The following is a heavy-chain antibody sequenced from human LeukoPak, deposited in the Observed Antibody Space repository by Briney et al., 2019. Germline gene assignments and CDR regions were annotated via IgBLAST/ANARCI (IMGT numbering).Heavy chain of an antibody. CDR1: GFTFSSYA. D-gene: IGHD3-3*01. Sequence: GGSLRLSCAASGFTFSSYAMGWVRQAPGKGLEWVSAISGSGGSTYYADSVKGRFTISRDNSKNTLYLQMNSLRAEDTAVYYCATKVRFLEWLLPTEYNWFDPWGQGTLVTVSS. J-gene: IGHJ5*02. CDR2: ISGSGGST. CDR3: ATKVRFLEWLLPTEYNWFDP. V-gene: IGHV3-23*01.